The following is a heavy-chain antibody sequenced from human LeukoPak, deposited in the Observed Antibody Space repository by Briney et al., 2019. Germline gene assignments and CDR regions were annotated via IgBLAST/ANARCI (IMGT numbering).Heavy chain of an antibody. CDR1: GGSISSSSYY. D-gene: IGHD2-15*01. CDR3: ARHEAYCGGGSCYWGWFDP. J-gene: IGHJ5*02. CDR2: IYYSGST. V-gene: IGHV4-39*01. Sequence: SETLSLTCTVSGGSISSSSYYWGWIRQPPGKGLEWIGSIYYSGSTYYNPSLKSRVTISVDTSKNQFSLKLSSVTAADTAVYYCARHEAYCGGGSCYWGWFDPWGQGTLVTVSS.